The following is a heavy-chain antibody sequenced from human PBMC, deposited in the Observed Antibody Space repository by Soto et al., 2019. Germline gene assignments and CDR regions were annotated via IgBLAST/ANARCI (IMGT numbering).Heavy chain of an antibody. CDR2: IYFSGST. V-gene: IGHV4-30-4*02. J-gene: IGHJ5*02. D-gene: IGHD3-10*01. CDR3: ARDRGGSYFRWFDP. CDR1: GGSISGGTYY. Sequence: SETLSLTCTVSGGSISGGTYYWSWIRQPPGQGLEWIGYIYFSGSTYYNPSLKSRVIISVDTSKNQFSLKLSSVTAADTAVYYCARDRGGSYFRWFDPWGQGTLVTVSS.